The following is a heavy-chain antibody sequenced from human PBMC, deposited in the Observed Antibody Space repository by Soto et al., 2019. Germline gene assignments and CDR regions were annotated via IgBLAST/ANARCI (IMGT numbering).Heavy chain of an antibody. Sequence: EVQLVESGGGLVQPGGSLRLSCEASGFMFSAYWMSWVRQDPRKGLEWVATISGGASDKFYVDSVKGRVTISRDDAKKSLYLQMNSLRDEDTAVDDCVIEDWHRFDHWGEGTLVTVSS. CDR1: GFMFSAYW. CDR3: VIEDWHRFDH. D-gene: IGHD2-21*01. J-gene: IGHJ4*02. V-gene: IGHV3-7*01. CDR2: ISGGASDK.